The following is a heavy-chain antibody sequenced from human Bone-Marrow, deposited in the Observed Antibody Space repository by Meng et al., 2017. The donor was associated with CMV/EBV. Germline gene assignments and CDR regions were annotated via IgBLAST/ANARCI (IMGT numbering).Heavy chain of an antibody. CDR1: GFTYDDFG. V-gene: IGHV3-20*04. Sequence: GESLKISCAASGFTYDDFGMTWVRQTPGKGLEWVAGIDWSGGRTGYADSVKGRFTISRDNAKNSLYLQMNSLRAEDTAVYYCARDRQLRRLRPSSADVWGQGTTVTVSS. D-gene: IGHD3-3*01. CDR3: ARDRQLRRLRPSSADV. J-gene: IGHJ6*02. CDR2: IDWSGGRT.